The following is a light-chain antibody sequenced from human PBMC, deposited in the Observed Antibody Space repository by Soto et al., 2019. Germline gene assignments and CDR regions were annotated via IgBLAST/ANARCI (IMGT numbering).Light chain of an antibody. Sequence: EVVLTQSPATLSLSPGEGATLSCRASQSIGNYLAWYQQKPGQAPRLLIYATSNRATGIPARFSGSGSGTEFNMTISSLQSEDFAVYYCQQYNNWPRATFGGGTKVDIK. CDR1: QSIGNY. CDR3: QQYNNWPRAT. V-gene: IGKV3D-15*01. J-gene: IGKJ4*01. CDR2: ATS.